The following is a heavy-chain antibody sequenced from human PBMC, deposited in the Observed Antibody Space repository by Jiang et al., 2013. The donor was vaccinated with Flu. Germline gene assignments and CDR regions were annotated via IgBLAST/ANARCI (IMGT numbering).Heavy chain of an antibody. D-gene: IGHD2-2*03. V-gene: IGHV6-1*01. Sequence: GSGLVKPSQTLSLTCAISGDSVSSNSAAWNWIRQSPSRGLEWLGRTYYRSKWYNDYAVSVKSRITINPDTSKNQFSLQLNSVTPEDTAVYYCASGYCSSTSCHYYYGMDVWGQGTTVTVSS. CDR1: GDSVSSNSAA. CDR3: ASGYCSSTSCHYYYGMDV. J-gene: IGHJ6*02. CDR2: TYYRSKWYN.